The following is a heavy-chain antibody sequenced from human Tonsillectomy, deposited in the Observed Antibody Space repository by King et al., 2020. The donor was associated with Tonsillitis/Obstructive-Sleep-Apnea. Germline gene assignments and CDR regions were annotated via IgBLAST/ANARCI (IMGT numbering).Heavy chain of an antibody. Sequence: HVQLQESGPGLVKPSETLSLICTVSSGSISSYYWSWIRQPPGKGLEWIGYIYYSGSTKYNPSLESRVTISVDTSKNQFSLKLSSVTPADTAVYYCAREGDEVDAFGIWGQGTMVTVSS. V-gene: IGHV4-59*01. CDR1: SGSISSYY. CDR3: AREGDEVDAFGI. CDR2: IYYSGST. J-gene: IGHJ3*02. D-gene: IGHD3-16*01.